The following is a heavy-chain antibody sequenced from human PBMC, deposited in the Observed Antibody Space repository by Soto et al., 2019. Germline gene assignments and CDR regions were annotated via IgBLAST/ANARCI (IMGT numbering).Heavy chain of an antibody. Sequence: GGSLRLSCAASGFTFDNYAMNWVRQAPGKGLEWVAHISGSGGATKYADSVKGRFSISKDNSKNSLYLQMNSLRAEDTAVYYCASSYDFWSGYYDYWGQGTLVTVSS. D-gene: IGHD3-3*01. J-gene: IGHJ4*02. CDR1: GFTFDNYA. CDR2: ISGSGGAT. CDR3: ASSYDFWSGYYDY. V-gene: IGHV3-48*04.